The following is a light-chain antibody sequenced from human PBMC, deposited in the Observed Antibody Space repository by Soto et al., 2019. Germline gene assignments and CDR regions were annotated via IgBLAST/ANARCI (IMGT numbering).Light chain of an antibody. Sequence: QSALTQPASVSGSHGQSITISCTGTSSDVGGYNYVSWYQQHPGKAPKLMIYDVSNRPSGVSNRFSGSKSGNTASLNISGLQAEDEADYYCSSYTSSSTLVVFGGGTKLTVL. J-gene: IGLJ2*01. CDR1: SSDVGGYNY. CDR3: SSYTSSSTLVV. V-gene: IGLV2-14*01. CDR2: DVS.